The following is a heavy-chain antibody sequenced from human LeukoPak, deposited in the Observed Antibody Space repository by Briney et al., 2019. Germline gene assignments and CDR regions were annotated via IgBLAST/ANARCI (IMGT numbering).Heavy chain of an antibody. Sequence: ASVKVSCKASGYTFTSYDINWVRQATGQGLEWMGWMNPNSGNTGYAQKLQGRVTMTTDTSTSTAYMELRSLRSDDTAVYYCAKERAYGDNYFDYWGQGTLVTVSS. D-gene: IGHD4-17*01. J-gene: IGHJ4*02. CDR2: MNPNSGNT. V-gene: IGHV1-8*01. CDR1: GYTFTSYD. CDR3: AKERAYGDNYFDY.